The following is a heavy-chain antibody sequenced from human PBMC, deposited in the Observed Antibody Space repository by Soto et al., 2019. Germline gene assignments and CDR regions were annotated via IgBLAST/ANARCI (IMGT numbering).Heavy chain of an antibody. CDR1: GFTVNSNY. V-gene: IGHV3-53*02. Sequence: EVQVLATRGGLIQPGGSLRLSCAASGFTVNSNYMSWVRQAPGEGLQWVSITNTGGTTYYADYVKGRFTVARDNSKNTLYLQINSLKAADTVVNYFAKGDGFLLAVWGQGTKLSVSS. D-gene: IGHD1-26*01. CDR3: AKGDGFLLAV. CDR2: TNTGGTT. J-gene: IGHJ6*01.